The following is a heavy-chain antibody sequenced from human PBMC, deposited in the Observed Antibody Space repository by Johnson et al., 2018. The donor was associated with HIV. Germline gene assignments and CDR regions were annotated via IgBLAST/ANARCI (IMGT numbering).Heavy chain of an antibody. V-gene: IGHV3-33*06. CDR2: IWYDETNK. CDR3: AKGLGSYYEAFDI. D-gene: IGHD3-10*01. J-gene: IGHJ3*02. Sequence: QVQLVESGGGVVQPGRSLRLSCATSGFTFSKYVMHWVRQAPGKGLEWVAVIWYDETNKYYADSVKGRLTISRDNSKNTLYLQMNSLRAEDTAVYYCAKGLGSYYEAFDIWGQGTMVIVSS. CDR1: GFTFSKYV.